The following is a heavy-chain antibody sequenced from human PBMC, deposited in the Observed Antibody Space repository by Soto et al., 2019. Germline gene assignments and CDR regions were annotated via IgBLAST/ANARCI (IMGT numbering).Heavy chain of an antibody. CDR1: GFPFSIYS. CDR2: ITSDTNTI. J-gene: IGHJ4*02. Sequence: EVQLVESGGGLVQPGGSLRLTCAASGFPFSIYSMNWVRQAPGKGPEWSSYITSDTNTIKYADSVKGRFTISRDNAKNLVYLQMNSLRDEATAVYFCARSVEGHFDYWGQGTVVTVSS. CDR3: ARSVEGHFDY. D-gene: IGHD6-19*01. V-gene: IGHV3-48*02.